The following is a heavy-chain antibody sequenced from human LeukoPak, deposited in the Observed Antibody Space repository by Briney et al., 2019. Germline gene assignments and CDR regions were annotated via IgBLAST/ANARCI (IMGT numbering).Heavy chain of an antibody. V-gene: IGHV4-39*01. J-gene: IGHJ2*01. Sequence: SETLSLTCNVSGGSINTNNYYWGWIRQPPGKGLEWIGSIYHSGFAYYNPSLKSRVTVSVDLSRNQFSLKLNSVTAADTAVYYCERHQSAFRYFDLWGRGTPVTVSS. CDR1: GGSINTNNYY. CDR2: IYHSGFA. CDR3: ERHQSAFRYFDL.